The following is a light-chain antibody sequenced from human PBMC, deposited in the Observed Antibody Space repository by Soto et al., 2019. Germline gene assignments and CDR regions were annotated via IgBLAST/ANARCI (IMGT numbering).Light chain of an antibody. V-gene: IGKV1-39*01. CDR1: QSISSY. Sequence: DIQMTQSPSSLSASVGDRVTITCRASQSISSYLNWYQQKPGKAPKLLIYAASSVQSGVPSTFRDSGSGPAFNLTISSLQPEDFAALYCQQSYSNPALTFGPGTKVDIK. J-gene: IGKJ3*01. CDR3: QQSYSNPALT. CDR2: AAS.